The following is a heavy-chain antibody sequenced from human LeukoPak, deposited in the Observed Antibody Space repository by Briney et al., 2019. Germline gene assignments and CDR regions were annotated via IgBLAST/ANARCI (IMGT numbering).Heavy chain of an antibody. Sequence: ASVKVSCKASGYTFTSYAMHWVRQAPGQRLEWMGWINAGNGNTKYSQKFQGRVTITRDTSASTAYMELSSLRSEDTAVYYCARADDYVWGSYRYNFDYWGQGTLVTVSS. D-gene: IGHD3-16*02. V-gene: IGHV1-3*01. CDR2: INAGNGNT. CDR3: ARADDYVWGSYRYNFDY. J-gene: IGHJ4*02. CDR1: GYTFTSYA.